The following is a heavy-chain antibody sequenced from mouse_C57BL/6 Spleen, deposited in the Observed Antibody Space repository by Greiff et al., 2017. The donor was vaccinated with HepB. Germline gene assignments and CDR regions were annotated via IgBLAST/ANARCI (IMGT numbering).Heavy chain of an antibody. CDR2: IDPSDSET. Sequence: QVQLQQSGAELVRPGSSVKLSCKASGYTFTSYWMHWVKQRPIQGLEWIGNIDPSDSETHYNQKFKDKATLTVDKSSSTAYMQLSSLTSEDSAVYYCARDYDYAYYFDYWGQGTTLTVSS. CDR1: GYTFTSYW. D-gene: IGHD2-4*01. V-gene: IGHV1-52*01. J-gene: IGHJ2*01. CDR3: ARDYDYAYYFDY.